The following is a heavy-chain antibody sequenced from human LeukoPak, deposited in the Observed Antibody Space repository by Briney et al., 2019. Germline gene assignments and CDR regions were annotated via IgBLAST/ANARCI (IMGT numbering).Heavy chain of an antibody. J-gene: IGHJ5*02. CDR3: ARRGYCSSTSCYEYWFDP. CDR2: IYHSGST. V-gene: IGHV4-38-2*01. CDR1: GYSISSGYY. Sequence: PSETLSLTCAVSGYSISSGYYWGWIRQPPGKGLEWIGSIYHSGSTYYNPSLESRVTISVDTSKNQFSLKLSSVTATDTAVYYCARRGYCSSTSCYEYWFDPWGQGTLVTVSS. D-gene: IGHD2-2*01.